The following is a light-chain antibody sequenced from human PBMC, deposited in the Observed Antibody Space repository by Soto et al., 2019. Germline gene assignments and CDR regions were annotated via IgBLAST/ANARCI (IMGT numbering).Light chain of an antibody. CDR2: GAY. V-gene: IGKV3-20*01. CDR3: QEYDNSWYT. J-gene: IGKJ2*01. CDR1: QSVSSIY. Sequence: EIVLTQSPCTLSLSPGERATLSCRASQSVSSIYLAWYQQKPIQAPRLLIYGAYSRTTGIPDRFCGSASRIDFTITISTLALEDFAVYCWQEYDNSWYTFAQGTKLDIK.